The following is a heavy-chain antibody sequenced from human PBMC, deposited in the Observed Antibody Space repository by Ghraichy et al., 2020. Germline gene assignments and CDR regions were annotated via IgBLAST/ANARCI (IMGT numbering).Heavy chain of an antibody. CDR3: AQDLGLLWFGELGAFDI. Sequence: SGPTLVKPTQTLTLACTFSGFSLSTSGVGVGWIRQPPGKALEWLALIYWDDDKRYSPSLKSRLTIIKDTSKNQVVLTMTNMDPVDTATYYCAQDLGLLWFGELGAFDIWGQGTMVTVSS. D-gene: IGHD3-10*01. J-gene: IGHJ3*02. CDR1: GFSLSTSGVG. CDR2: IYWDDDK. V-gene: IGHV2-5*02.